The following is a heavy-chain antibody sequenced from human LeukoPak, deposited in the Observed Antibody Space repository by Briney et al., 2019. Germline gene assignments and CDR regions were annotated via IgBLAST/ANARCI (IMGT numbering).Heavy chain of an antibody. J-gene: IGHJ4*02. CDR3: ARHQSRHDYGGNHHFDY. CDR2: IYPGDSDT. V-gene: IGHV5-51*01. CDR1: GYGFSAYW. Sequence: GESLKISCKGSGYGFSAYWIGWVRQMPGKGLEWMGIIYPGDSDTRYSPSFQGQVTISADKSISTAYLQWSSLKASDAAMYYCARHQSRHDYGGNHHFDYWGQGTLVTVSS. D-gene: IGHD4-23*01.